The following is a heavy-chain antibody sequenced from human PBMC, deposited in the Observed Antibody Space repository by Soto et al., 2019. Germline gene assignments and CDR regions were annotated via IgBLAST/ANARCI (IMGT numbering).Heavy chain of an antibody. CDR3: ARDSGGYSYGYVDWFDP. J-gene: IGHJ5*02. CDR1: GGSISSYY. CDR2: IYTSGST. V-gene: IGHV4-4*07. Sequence: SETLSLTCTVSGGSISSYYWSWIRQPAGQGLEWIGRIYTSGSTNYNPSLKSRVTMSVDTSKNQFSLKLSSVTAADTAVYYCARDSGGYSYGYVDWFDPWGQGTLVTVSS. D-gene: IGHD5-18*01.